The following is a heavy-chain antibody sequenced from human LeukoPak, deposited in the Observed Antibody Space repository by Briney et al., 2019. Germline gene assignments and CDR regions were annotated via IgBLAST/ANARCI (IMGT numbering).Heavy chain of an antibody. Sequence: ASVKVSCKASGYTFTGYYMHWVRQAPGQGLEWMGRINPNSGGTNYAQKFQGRVTMTRDTSISTAYMVLSRLRSDDTAVYYCARSTRSVVWFDPWGQGTLVTVSS. CDR2: INPNSGGT. V-gene: IGHV1-2*06. J-gene: IGHJ5*02. D-gene: IGHD1-1*01. CDR1: GYTFTGYY. CDR3: ARSTRSVVWFDP.